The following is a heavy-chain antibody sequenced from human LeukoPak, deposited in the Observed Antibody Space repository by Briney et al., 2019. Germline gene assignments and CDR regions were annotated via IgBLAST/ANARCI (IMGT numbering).Heavy chain of an antibody. Sequence: ASVKVSCKASGYTFTGYYMHWVRQAPGQGFEWMGWINPNSGGTNYAQKFQGRVTMTRDTSISTAYMELSRLRSDDTAVYYCARDPPKTLYSSSWGFDPWGQGTLVTVSS. CDR2: INPNSGGT. CDR1: GYTFTGYY. J-gene: IGHJ5*02. V-gene: IGHV1-2*02. D-gene: IGHD6-13*01. CDR3: ARDPPKTLYSSSWGFDP.